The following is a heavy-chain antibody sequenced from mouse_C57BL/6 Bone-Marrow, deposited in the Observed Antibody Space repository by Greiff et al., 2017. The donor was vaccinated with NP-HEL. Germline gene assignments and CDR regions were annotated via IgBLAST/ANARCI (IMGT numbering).Heavy chain of an antibody. Sequence: QVQLQQPGAELVMPGASVKLPCKASGYTFTSYWMHWVKQRPGQGLEWIGEIDPSDSYTNYNQKFKGKSTLTVDKSSSTAYMQLSSLTSEDSAVYYCARDGYPFYWYFDVWGTGTTVTVSA. CDR2: IDPSDSYT. D-gene: IGHD2-3*01. V-gene: IGHV1-69*01. CDR3: ARDGYPFYWYFDV. CDR1: GYTFTSYW. J-gene: IGHJ1*03.